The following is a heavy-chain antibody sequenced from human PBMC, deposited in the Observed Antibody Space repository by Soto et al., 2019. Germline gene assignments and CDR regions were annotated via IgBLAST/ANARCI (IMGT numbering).Heavy chain of an antibody. V-gene: IGHV3-33*01. CDR1: GFTFSSYG. CDR2: IWYDGSNK. Sequence: GGSLRLSCAASGFTFSSYGMHWVRQAPGKGLEWVAVIWYDGSNKYYADSVKGRFTISRDNSKNTLYLQMNSLRAEDTAVYYCARSSIAARPHYYYYEMDVWGKGTTVTGSS. CDR3: ARSSIAARPHYYYYEMDV. D-gene: IGHD6-6*01. J-gene: IGHJ6*04.